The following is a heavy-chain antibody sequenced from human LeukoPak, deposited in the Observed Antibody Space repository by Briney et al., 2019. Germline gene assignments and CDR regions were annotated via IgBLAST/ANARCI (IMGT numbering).Heavy chain of an antibody. V-gene: IGHV3-53*04. D-gene: IGHD4-17*01. CDR2: IYSGGST. J-gene: IGHJ4*02. CDR1: GFAFSSYA. CDR3: ARDSYGAMNY. Sequence: GGSLRLSCAASGFAFSSYAMSWVRQAPGKGLEWVSVIYSGGSTYYADSVKGRFTISRHNSKNTLYLQMNSLRAEDTAVYYYARDSYGAMNYWGQGTLVTVSS.